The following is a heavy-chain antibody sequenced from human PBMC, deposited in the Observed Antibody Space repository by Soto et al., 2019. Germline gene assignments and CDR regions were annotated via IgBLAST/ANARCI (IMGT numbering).Heavy chain of an antibody. CDR3: ARWKGFLEWSVSDY. CDR2: ISAYNGNT. D-gene: IGHD3-3*01. J-gene: IGHJ4*02. Sequence: ASVKVSCKASGYTFTSYGISWVRQAPGQGLEWMGWISAYNGNTNYAQKLQGRVTMTTDTSTSTAYMELRSLRSDDTAVYYCARWKGFLEWSVSDYWGQGTLVTVSS. CDR1: GYTFTSYG. V-gene: IGHV1-18*01.